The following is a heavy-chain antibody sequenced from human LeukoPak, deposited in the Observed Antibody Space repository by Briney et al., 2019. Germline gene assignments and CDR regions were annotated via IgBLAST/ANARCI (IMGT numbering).Heavy chain of an antibody. CDR2: INHGGST. CDR3: ARKAQTGGCWNFDL. D-gene: IGHD7-27*01. Sequence: SETLSLTCAVYGGSLSGYYWSWIRQPPEKGLEWIGEINHGGSTNYNPSLKSRVTISVDTSRKQFSLKLTSVTAADTAVYYCARKAQTGGCWNFDLWGRGTPVTVSS. J-gene: IGHJ2*01. V-gene: IGHV4-34*01. CDR1: GGSLSGYY.